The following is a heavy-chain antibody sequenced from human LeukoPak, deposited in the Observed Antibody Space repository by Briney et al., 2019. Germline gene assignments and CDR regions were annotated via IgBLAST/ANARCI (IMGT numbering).Heavy chain of an antibody. CDR3: ARGPPGSDRAFDI. J-gene: IGHJ3*02. CDR2: IWYDGSNK. CDR1: GFTFSSYG. D-gene: IGHD3-16*02. V-gene: IGHV3-33*01. Sequence: GGSLRLSCAASGFTFSSYGMHWVRQAPGKGLERVAVIWYDGSNKYYADSVKGRFTISRDNSKNTLYLQMNSLRAEDTAVYYCARGPPGSDRAFDIWGQGTMVTVSS.